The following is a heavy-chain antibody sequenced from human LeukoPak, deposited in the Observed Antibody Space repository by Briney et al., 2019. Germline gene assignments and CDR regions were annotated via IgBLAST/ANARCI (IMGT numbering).Heavy chain of an antibody. V-gene: IGHV3-23*01. D-gene: IGHD4-11*01. J-gene: IGHJ4*02. CDR3: AKDPYSNYDAFFDY. Sequence: GGSLRLSCAASGFTFSSYAMSWVRQAPGKGLEWVSAISGSGGSTYYADSVKGRFTIPRDNSKNTLYLQMNSLRAEDTAVYYCAKDPYSNYDAFFDYWGQGTLVTVSS. CDR2: ISGSGGST. CDR1: GFTFSSYA.